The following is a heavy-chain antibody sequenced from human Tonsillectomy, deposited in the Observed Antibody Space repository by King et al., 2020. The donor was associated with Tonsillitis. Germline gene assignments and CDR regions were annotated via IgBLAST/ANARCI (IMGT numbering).Heavy chain of an antibody. CDR3: ATEQFGELLF. J-gene: IGHJ4*02. V-gene: IGHV4-38-2*02. CDR1: GYSISSGYY. D-gene: IGHD3-10*01. CDR2: IYHSGTT. Sequence: VQLQESGPGLVKPSETLSLTCAVSGYSISSGYYWGWIRQPPGKGLEWIGSIYHSGTTYYSPSLKSRVTISVDTSKNQFSLKLSSVTAADTAVYYCATEQFGELLFWGQGTLVTVSS.